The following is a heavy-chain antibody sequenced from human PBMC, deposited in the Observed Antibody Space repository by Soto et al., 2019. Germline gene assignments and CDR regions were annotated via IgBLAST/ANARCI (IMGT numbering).Heavy chain of an antibody. D-gene: IGHD1-26*01. J-gene: IGHJ4*02. CDR1: GVSFSDYS. CDR3: ARVPLL. CDR2: IYYSGST. V-gene: IGHV4-59*12. Sequence: SETLSLTCAVYGVSFSDYSWTWIRQPPGKGLEWIGYIYYSGSTNYNPSLKSRVTISVDRSKNQFSLKLSSVTAADTAVYYCARVPLLWGQGTLVTVSS.